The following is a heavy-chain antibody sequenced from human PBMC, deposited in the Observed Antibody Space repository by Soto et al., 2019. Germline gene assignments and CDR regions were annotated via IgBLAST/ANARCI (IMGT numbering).Heavy chain of an antibody. J-gene: IGHJ5*02. Sequence: SETLSLTCTVSGGSVSSNSYSWGWIRQPPGKGLEWIGEINHSGSTNYNPSLKSRVTISVDTSKNQFSLKLSSATAADTAVYYCARERFWFDPWSQGTLVTVS. CDR3: ARERFWFDP. CDR1: GGSVSSNSYS. CDR2: INHSGST. V-gene: IGHV4-39*07.